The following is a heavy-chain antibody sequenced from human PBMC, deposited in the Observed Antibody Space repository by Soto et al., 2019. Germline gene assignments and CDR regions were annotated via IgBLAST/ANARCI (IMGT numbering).Heavy chain of an antibody. J-gene: IGHJ5*02. V-gene: IGHV3-23*01. Sequence: EVQLLESGGGLVQPGGSLRLSCAASGFTFSSYAMSWVRQAPGKGLGWVSVISGRGGSTYYADSVKGRFTISRENSKNTLYLQMTSLRAEDTAVYYCAKDRNIWYPRPDNWFDHWGQGTLVTVSS. CDR2: ISGRGGST. D-gene: IGHD6-13*01. CDR3: AKDRNIWYPRPDNWFDH. CDR1: GFTFSSYA.